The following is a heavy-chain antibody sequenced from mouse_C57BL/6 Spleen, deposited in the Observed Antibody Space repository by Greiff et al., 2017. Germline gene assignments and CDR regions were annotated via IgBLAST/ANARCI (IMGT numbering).Heavy chain of an antibody. V-gene: IGHV1-80*01. CDR2: IYPGDGDT. CDR1: GYAFSSYW. Sequence: VKLVESGAELVKPGASVKISCKASGYAFSSYWMNWVKQRPGKGLEWIGQIYPGDGDTNYNGKFKGKATLTADKSSSTAYMQLSSLTSEDSAVYFCARRLLRVGNYFDYWGQGTTLTVSS. J-gene: IGHJ2*01. CDR3: ARRLLRVGNYFDY. D-gene: IGHD2-3*01.